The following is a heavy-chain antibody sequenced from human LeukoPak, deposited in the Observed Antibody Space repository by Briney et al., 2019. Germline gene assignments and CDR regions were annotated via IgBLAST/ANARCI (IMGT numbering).Heavy chain of an antibody. D-gene: IGHD6-13*01. CDR1: GFTFRRDG. J-gene: IGHJ4*02. CDR2: ISYDGSNK. V-gene: IGHV3-30*18. Sequence: PGGSLRLSCAASGFTFRRDGMHWVRQAPGKGLEWVAVISYDGSNKNYADSVTGRFTISRDNSKNTLYVQMNSLRAEDTAVYYCAKDRRSSWSFDYWGQGTLVTVSS. CDR3: AKDRRSSWSFDY.